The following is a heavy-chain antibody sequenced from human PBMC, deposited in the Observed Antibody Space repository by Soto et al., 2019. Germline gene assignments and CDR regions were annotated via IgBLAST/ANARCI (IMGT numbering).Heavy chain of an antibody. CDR3: ARLALPNYHARSGYRGNYFDY. J-gene: IGHJ4*02. V-gene: IGHV4-61*08. CDR1: GDSVSSDGHY. D-gene: IGHD3-22*01. CDR2: IYYSGST. Sequence: QVQLQESGPGLVKPSETLSLTCSVSGDSVSSDGHYWSWIRQPPGKGLDWIGYIYYSGSTNYNPSLKSRLAISKDTYKNQFSLKLSSVTAADTAVYYCARLALPNYHARSGYRGNYFDYWGQGTLVTVSS.